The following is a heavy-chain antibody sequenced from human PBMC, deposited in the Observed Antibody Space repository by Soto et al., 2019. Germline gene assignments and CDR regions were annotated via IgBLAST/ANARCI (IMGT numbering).Heavy chain of an antibody. V-gene: IGHV3-30*04. CDR1: GIIFKNYA. CDR2: ITRDGYNK. J-gene: IGHJ4*02. D-gene: IGHD6-6*01. CDR3: TKSSGGSSSVGMDY. Sequence: GGSLRLSCAVSGIIFKNYALNWVRQAPGKGLEWVASITRDGYNKYYADSVKGRFTISGDNSKNTLSLQMTALRVDDSSVYYCTKSSGGSSSVGMDYWGPGTLVTVSS.